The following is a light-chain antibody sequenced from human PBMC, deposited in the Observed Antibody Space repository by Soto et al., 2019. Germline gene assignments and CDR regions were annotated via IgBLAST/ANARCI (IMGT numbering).Light chain of an antibody. CDR2: LESSGSQ. CDR1: SGHRSYI. J-gene: IGLJ3*02. Sequence: QSVLTQSSSASASLGSSVNLTCTLSSGHRSYIIAWHQQQPGKAPRFLTRLESSGSQNKGSGVPDRFSGSSSGAARYLTISDLQSEDEADYYCETWNSTTRVFGGGTKLTVL. V-gene: IGLV4-60*03. CDR3: ETWNSTTRV.